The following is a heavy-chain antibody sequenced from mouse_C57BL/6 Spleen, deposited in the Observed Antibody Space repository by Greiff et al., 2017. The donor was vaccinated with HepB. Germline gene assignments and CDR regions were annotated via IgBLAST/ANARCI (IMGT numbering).Heavy chain of an antibody. Sequence: VQVVESGAELVRPGASVKLSCKASGYTFTDYYINWVKQRPGQGLEWIARIYPGSGNTYYNEKFKGKATLTAEKSSSTAYMQLSSLTSEDSAVYFCARRGGWAMDYWGQGTSVTVSS. CDR2: IYPGSGNT. D-gene: IGHD1-1*02. CDR3: ARRGGWAMDY. CDR1: GYTFTDYY. J-gene: IGHJ4*01. V-gene: IGHV1-76*01.